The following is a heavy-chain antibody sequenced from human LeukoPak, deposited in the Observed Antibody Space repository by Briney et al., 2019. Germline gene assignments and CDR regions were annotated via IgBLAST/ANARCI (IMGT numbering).Heavy chain of an antibody. V-gene: IGHV4-59*01. Sequence: PSETLSLTCTVSGGSMSSYYWSWIRQPPGKGLEWIGHIYYSGNTNYNPSLKSRVTISVDTSKNQFSLKLSSVTAADTAVYYCARDHVRDDLGFDIWGQGTMVTVSS. CDR1: GGSMSSYY. CDR3: ARDHVRDDLGFDI. J-gene: IGHJ3*02. CDR2: IYYSGNT. D-gene: IGHD3-10*01.